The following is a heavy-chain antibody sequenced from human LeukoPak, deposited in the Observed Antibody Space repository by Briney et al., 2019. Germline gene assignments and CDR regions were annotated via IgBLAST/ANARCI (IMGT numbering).Heavy chain of an antibody. D-gene: IGHD1-26*01. V-gene: IGHV3-64*01. CDR2: ISSNGGSA. Sequence: GGSLRLSCAASGCTFSSYAMHWVRQAPGKALEYVSAISSNGGSAYYANSVKGRFTISRDNSKNTLYLQMGSLRAEDMAVYYCARERGPVKFFDYWGQGTLVTVSS. CDR1: GCTFSSYA. J-gene: IGHJ4*02. CDR3: ARERGPVKFFDY.